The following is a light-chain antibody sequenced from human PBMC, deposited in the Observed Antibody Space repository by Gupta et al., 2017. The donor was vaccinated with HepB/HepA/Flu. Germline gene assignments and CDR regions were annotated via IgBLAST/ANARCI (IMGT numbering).Light chain of an antibody. Sequence: EIVMTQSPVTLSVSPGERATLSCRASQSVTNDLAWYQLKPGQAPRLLIYGASTRATGIPARFSGSGSRTEFTLTISSLQSEDFAVYYCQQYKDWPSWTFGQGTKVEIK. J-gene: IGKJ1*01. V-gene: IGKV3-15*01. CDR2: GAS. CDR1: QSVTND. CDR3: QQYKDWPSWT.